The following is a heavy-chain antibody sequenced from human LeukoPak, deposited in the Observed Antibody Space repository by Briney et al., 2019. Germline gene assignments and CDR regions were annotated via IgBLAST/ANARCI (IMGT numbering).Heavy chain of an antibody. CDR3: AKDGIAVEGDY. CDR2: IKQDGSEK. Sequence: GGSLRLSCAASGFTFSSYWMSWVRQAPGKGLEWVANIKQDGSEKYYADSVKGRFTISRDNSKNTLYLQMNSLRAEDTAVYYCAKDGIAVEGDYWGQGTLVTVSS. V-gene: IGHV3-7*01. D-gene: IGHD6-19*01. J-gene: IGHJ4*02. CDR1: GFTFSSYW.